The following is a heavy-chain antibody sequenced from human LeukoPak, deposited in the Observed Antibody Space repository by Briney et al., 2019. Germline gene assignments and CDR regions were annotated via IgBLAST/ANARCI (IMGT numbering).Heavy chain of an antibody. CDR1: GVTFSKYS. J-gene: IGHJ3*02. V-gene: IGHV3-30*02. D-gene: IGHD3-10*01. Sequence: PGGSLRLSCAPSGVTFSKYSMQWVRQAPGKGLEWVAFVRFDTSQIYYADSVKGRFTISRDNSKSTLYLQMDSLRAEDTAVYYCAKHYGSGSHDAFDIWGQGTMVTVSS. CDR2: VRFDTSQI. CDR3: AKHYGSGSHDAFDI.